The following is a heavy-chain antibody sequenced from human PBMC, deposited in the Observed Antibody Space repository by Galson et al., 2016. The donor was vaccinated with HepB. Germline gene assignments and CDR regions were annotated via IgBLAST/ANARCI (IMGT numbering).Heavy chain of an antibody. V-gene: IGHV3-7*01. J-gene: IGHJ5*02. Sequence: SLRLSCAASGFSLSNYWMSWVRQAPGKGLEWVANINEDGSEIHYVDSVWGRFTISRDNANNSLYLQMNSLRVEDTAVYFCARDRDHLPSGRNWLDAWGQGTLVTVSS. CDR1: GFSLSNYW. D-gene: IGHD3-10*01. CDR3: ARDRDHLPSGRNWLDA. CDR2: INEDGSEI.